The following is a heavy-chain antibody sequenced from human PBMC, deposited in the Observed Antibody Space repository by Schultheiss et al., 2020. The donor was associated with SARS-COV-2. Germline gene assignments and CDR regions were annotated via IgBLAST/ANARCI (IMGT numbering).Heavy chain of an antibody. V-gene: IGHV4-31*03. CDR1: GGSISSGGYY. D-gene: IGHD2-8*01. CDR3: ATLMVYASEFDY. J-gene: IGHJ4*02. CDR2: INHSGST. Sequence: SETLSLTCTVSGGSISSGGYYWSWIRQHPGKGLEWIGEINHSGSTNYNPSLKSRVTISVDTSKNQFSLKLSSVTAADTAVYYCATLMVYASEFDYWGQGTLVTVSS.